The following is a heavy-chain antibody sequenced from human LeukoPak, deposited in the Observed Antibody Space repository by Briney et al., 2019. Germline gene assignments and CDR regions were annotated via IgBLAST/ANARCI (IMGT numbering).Heavy chain of an antibody. CDR1: GFTFSSYS. Sequence: PGGSLRLSCAASGFTFSSYSMNWVRQVPGKGLVWVSRIDGGGSSTSYADSVKGRFSISRDNAKSTLYLQMSSLRAEDTAVYYCARGPGSSGGAYVGDYWGPGTLVTVSS. CDR3: ARGPGSSGGAYVGDY. J-gene: IGHJ4*01. V-gene: IGHV3-74*01. D-gene: IGHD3-22*01. CDR2: IDGGGSST.